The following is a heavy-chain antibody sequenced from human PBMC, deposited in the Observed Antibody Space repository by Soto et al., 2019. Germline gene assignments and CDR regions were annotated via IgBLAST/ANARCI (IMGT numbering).Heavy chain of an antibody. Sequence: GGSLRLSSAASGFTFSSYGMHWVRQAPGKGLEWVAVIWYDGSNKYYADSVKGRFTISRDNSKNTLYLQMNSLRAEDTAVYYCARPYYDFQREGVYYYYYGMDVWGQGTTVTVSS. V-gene: IGHV3-33*01. CDR2: IWYDGSNK. D-gene: IGHD3-3*01. J-gene: IGHJ6*02. CDR3: ARPYYDFQREGVYYYYYGMDV. CDR1: GFTFSSYG.